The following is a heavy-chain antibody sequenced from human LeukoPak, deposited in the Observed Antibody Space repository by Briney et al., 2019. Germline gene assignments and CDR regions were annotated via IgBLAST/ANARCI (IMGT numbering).Heavy chain of an antibody. CDR1: GFTFSSYA. D-gene: IGHD2-21*02. V-gene: IGHV3-30-3*01. CDR2: ISYDGSNK. J-gene: IGHJ4*02. Sequence: GGSLRLSSAASGFTFSSYAMHWVRQAPGKGLEWVAVISYDGSNKYYADSVKGRFTISRDNSKNTLYLQMNSLRAEDTAVYYCARDIDRSDIVVVTAIAFDYWGQGTLVTVSS. CDR3: ARDIDRSDIVVVTAIAFDY.